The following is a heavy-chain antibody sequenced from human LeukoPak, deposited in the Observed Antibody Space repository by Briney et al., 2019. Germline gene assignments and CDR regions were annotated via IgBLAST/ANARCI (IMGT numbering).Heavy chain of an antibody. D-gene: IGHD5-24*01. CDR1: GYTFTSYD. CDR3: ARGSGYSRYYYYGMDV. Sequence: ASVKVSCKASGYTFTSYDINWVRQATGQGLEWMGWTNPNSGNTGYAQKFQGRVTMTRNTSISTAYMELSSLRSEDTAVYYCARGSGYSRYYYYGMDVWGQGTTVTVSS. V-gene: IGHV1-8*01. J-gene: IGHJ6*02. CDR2: TNPNSGNT.